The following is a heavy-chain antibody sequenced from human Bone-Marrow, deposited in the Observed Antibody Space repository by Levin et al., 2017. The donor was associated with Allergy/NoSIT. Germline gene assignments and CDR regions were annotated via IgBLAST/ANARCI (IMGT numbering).Heavy chain of an antibody. D-gene: IGHD1-26*01. CDR3: AREQWELPLIDD. CDR2: IFDTGST. Sequence: SSETLSLTCTVSGGSISNYYWTWVRQPPGKELEWIGYIFDTGSTKYNPSLKSRVTMSVDTSKNQFSLQLSSMTSADTGVYYCAREQWELPLIDDWGQGTLVTVSS. J-gene: IGHJ4*02. V-gene: IGHV4-59*01. CDR1: GGSISNYY.